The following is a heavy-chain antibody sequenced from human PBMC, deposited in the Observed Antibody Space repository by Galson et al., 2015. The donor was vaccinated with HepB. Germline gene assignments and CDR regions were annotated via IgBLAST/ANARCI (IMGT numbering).Heavy chain of an antibody. CDR1: GFTFSSYS. J-gene: IGHJ4*02. Sequence: SLRLSCAASGFTFSSYSMNWVRQAPGKGLEWVSSISSSSSYIYYADSVKGRFTISRDNAKNSLYLQMNSLRAEDTAVYYCARDLTTVVTPEGFDYWGQGTLVTVSS. CDR2: ISSSSSYI. D-gene: IGHD4-23*01. CDR3: ARDLTTVVTPEGFDY. V-gene: IGHV3-21*01.